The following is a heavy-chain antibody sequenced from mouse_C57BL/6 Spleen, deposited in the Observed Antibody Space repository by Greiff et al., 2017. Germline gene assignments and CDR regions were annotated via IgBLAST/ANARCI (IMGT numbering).Heavy chain of an antibody. D-gene: IGHD2-4*01. Sequence: EVMLVESGGGLVQPKGSLKLSCAASGFTFTTYAMHWVRQAPGQGLEWVARIRSKSSNYATYYADSVKDRFTISRDDSQSMLYLQMNNLKTEDTAMYYGVRAWGYDYDVYYAMDYWGQGTSLTVSS. V-gene: IGHV10-3*01. CDR1: GFTFTTYA. CDR3: VRAWGYDYDVYYAMDY. CDR2: IRSKSSNYAT. J-gene: IGHJ4*01.